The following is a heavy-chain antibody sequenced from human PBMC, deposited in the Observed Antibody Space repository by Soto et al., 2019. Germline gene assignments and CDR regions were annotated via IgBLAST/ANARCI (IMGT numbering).Heavy chain of an antibody. D-gene: IGHD4-4*01. V-gene: IGHV1-46*01. J-gene: IGHJ6*02. CDR2: INPSGGST. CDR3: ARVRGPDYSNLPHYYYYGMDV. Sequence: ASVKVSCKASGYTFTSYYMHWVRQAPGQGLEWMGIINPSGGSTSYAQKFQGRVTMTRDTSTSTVYMELSSLRSEDTAVYYCARVRGPDYSNLPHYYYYGMDVWGQGTTVTVSS. CDR1: GYTFTSYY.